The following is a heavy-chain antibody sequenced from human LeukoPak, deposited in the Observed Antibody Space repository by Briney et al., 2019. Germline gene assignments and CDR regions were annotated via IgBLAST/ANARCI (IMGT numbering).Heavy chain of an antibody. D-gene: IGHD3-22*01. CDR1: GGSISSYY. V-gene: IGHV4-59*01. J-gene: IGHJ3*02. CDR3: ARADGNYYDSSGYYKLYHDAFDI. CDR2: SYYSGSN. Sequence: SETLSLTCNVSGGSISSYYWSWIRQPPWKGLEWIGYSYYSGSNNCNRSLKSRVTISVHTSKNQFSLKLSSVTAADTAVYYCARADGNYYDSSGYYKLYHDAFDIWGQGTMVTVSS.